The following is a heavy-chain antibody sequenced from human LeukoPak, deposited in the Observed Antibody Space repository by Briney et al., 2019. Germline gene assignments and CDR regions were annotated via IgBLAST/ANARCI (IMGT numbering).Heavy chain of an antibody. V-gene: IGHV1-18*04. J-gene: IGHJ4*02. Sequence: ASVKVSCKASGYTFTGYYMHWVRQAPGQGLEWMGWISAYNGNTNYAQKLQGRVTMTTDTSTSTAYMELRSLRSDDTAVYYCAVNTYGSGSYSNDYWGQGTLVTVSS. CDR2: ISAYNGNT. CDR3: AVNTYGSGSYSNDY. CDR1: GYTFTGYY. D-gene: IGHD3-10*01.